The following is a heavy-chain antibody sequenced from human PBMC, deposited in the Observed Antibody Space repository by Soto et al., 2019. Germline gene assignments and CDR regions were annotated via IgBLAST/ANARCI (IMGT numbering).Heavy chain of an antibody. CDR1: GFTCSSYA. CDR3: AKLPMYYYDSGSPGSHFAY. CDR2: ISGSGGST. Sequence: GGSLRLSCAASGFTCSSYAMSWVRQAPGKGLEWVSAISGSGGSTFYADSVKGRFTISRDNSKNTLYLQMNSLRAEDTAVYYYAKLPMYYYDSGSPGSHFAYWGQGTLVPVSS. D-gene: IGHD3-10*01. J-gene: IGHJ4*02. V-gene: IGHV3-23*01.